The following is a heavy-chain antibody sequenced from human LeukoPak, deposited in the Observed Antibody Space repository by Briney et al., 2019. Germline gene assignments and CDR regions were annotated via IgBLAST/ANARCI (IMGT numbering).Heavy chain of an antibody. D-gene: IGHD3-22*01. CDR3: ARNYDGTGGLDY. J-gene: IGHJ4*02. CDR2: INPVDGRT. Sequence: ASVKVSCKASGYTFTSYYLHWVRQAPGQGLEWMGRINPVDGRTSSAQKFQGRVTMTRETSTSTFYMELSSLRSEDTAVYYCARNYDGTGGLDYWGQGTLVTVSS. V-gene: IGHV1-46*01. CDR1: GYTFTSYY.